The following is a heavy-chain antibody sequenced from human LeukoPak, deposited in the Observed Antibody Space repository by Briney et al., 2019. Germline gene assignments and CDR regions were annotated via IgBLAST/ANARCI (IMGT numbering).Heavy chain of an antibody. CDR3: ARDIKRSRARCETLGFDP. Sequence: ASVKVSCKASGGTFSSYAISWVRQAPGQGLEWMGGIIPIFGTANYAQKFQGRVTITADESTGTAYMELRSLRSDDTAVYYCARDIKRSRARCETLGFDPWGQGTLVTVSS. D-gene: IGHD1-14*01. V-gene: IGHV1-69*13. J-gene: IGHJ5*02. CDR1: GGTFSSYA. CDR2: IIPIFGTA.